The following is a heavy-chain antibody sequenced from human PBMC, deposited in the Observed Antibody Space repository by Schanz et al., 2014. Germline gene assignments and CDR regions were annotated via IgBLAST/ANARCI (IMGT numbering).Heavy chain of an antibody. CDR1: GFTFRNYW. Sequence: EVQLVESGGGLVQPGGSLRLSCAVSGFTFRNYWMSWVRQAPGKGLEWVAGISGSGGSTDYADSVKGRFIIPRDNSKNTLYLQMNSLRPEDTAVYYCAKEDRNHNSDYVYWGQGTLVTVSS. CDR3: AKEDRNHNSDYVY. CDR2: ISGSGGST. D-gene: IGHD3-22*01. V-gene: IGHV3-23*04. J-gene: IGHJ4*02.